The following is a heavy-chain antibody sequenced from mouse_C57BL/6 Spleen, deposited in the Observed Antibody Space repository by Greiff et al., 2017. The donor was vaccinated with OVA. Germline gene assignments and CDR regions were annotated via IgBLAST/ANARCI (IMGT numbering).Heavy chain of an antibody. CDR3: ARHAYSNYDAMDY. V-gene: IGHV5-6*01. D-gene: IGHD2-5*01. Sequence: EVHLVESGGDLVKPGGSLKLSCAASGFTFSSYGMSWVRQTPDKRLEWVATISSGGSYTYYPDSVKGRFTISRDNAKNTLYLQMSSLKSEDTAMYYCARHAYSNYDAMDYWGQGTSVTVSS. CDR1: GFTFSSYG. J-gene: IGHJ4*01. CDR2: ISSGGSYT.